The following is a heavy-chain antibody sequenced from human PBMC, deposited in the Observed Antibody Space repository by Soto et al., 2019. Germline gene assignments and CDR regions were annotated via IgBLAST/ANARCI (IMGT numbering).Heavy chain of an antibody. Sequence: SVKVSCKASGGTFSTYTISWVRQAPGQGLEWMGRIIPNLNTVNYAQKFQGRVTITTDTSTSTAYMELRSLRSDDTAVYYCAREPNYFDYWGQGTLVTVSS. J-gene: IGHJ4*02. V-gene: IGHV1-69*08. CDR1: GGTFSTYT. CDR2: IIPNLNTV. CDR3: AREPNYFDY.